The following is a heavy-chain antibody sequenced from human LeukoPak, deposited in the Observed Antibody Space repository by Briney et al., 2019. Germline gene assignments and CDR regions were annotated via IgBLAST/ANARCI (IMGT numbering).Heavy chain of an antibody. Sequence: APVKVSCKASGYTFIGYYIHWVRQAPGQGLEWMGWINPNSGATDYAQKFQGRVTMTRDTSISTTYMELSKLNSDDTAVYYCARSRVTTIPNFDYWGQGTLVTASS. CDR2: INPNSGAT. CDR1: GYTFIGYY. J-gene: IGHJ4*02. V-gene: IGHV1-2*02. CDR3: ARSRVTTIPNFDY. D-gene: IGHD2-21*02.